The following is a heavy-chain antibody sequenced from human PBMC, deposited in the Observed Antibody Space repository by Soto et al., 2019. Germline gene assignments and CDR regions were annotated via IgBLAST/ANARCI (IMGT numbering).Heavy chain of an antibody. CDR1: GFTFDDYA. D-gene: IGHD1-26*01. J-gene: IGHJ4*02. V-gene: IGHV3-9*01. CDR2: ISWNSGSI. Sequence: PGGSLRLSCAASGFTFDDYAMHWVRQAPGKGLEWVSGISWNSGSIGYADSVKGRFTISRDNAKNSLYLQMNSLRAEDTALYYCARLHPIRYSGSYWGPVQYYFDYWGQGTLVTVSS. CDR3: ARLHPIRYSGSYWGPVQYYFDY.